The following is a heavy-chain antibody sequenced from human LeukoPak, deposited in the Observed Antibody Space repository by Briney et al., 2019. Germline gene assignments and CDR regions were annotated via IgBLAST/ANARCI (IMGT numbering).Heavy chain of an antibody. Sequence: GGSLRPSCAASGFRFDDYSMHWVRQAPGKGLEWVSAISGSDAGTYYADSVKGRFTISRDNSKNTLYLQMNSLRAEDTAVYYCARSRYYYDSSGYYYDAAFDYWGQGTLVTVSS. D-gene: IGHD3-22*01. J-gene: IGHJ4*02. CDR1: GFRFDDYS. V-gene: IGHV3-23*01. CDR2: ISGSDAGT. CDR3: ARSRYYYDSSGYYYDAAFDY.